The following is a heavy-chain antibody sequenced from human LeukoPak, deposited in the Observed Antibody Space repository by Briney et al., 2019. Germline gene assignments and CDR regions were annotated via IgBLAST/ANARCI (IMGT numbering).Heavy chain of an antibody. CDR2: IVSNGGNT. CDR3: ARGGYYAASDI. Sequence: GGSLRLSCAASGLTFSSHAMHWVRQAPGKGLEYVSAIVSNGGNTYYADSVRGRFTISRDNSKDTVYLQMGSLRPEDTAVYYCARGGYYAASDIWGQGALVTVTS. V-gene: IGHV3-64*02. D-gene: IGHD3-3*01. CDR1: GLTFSSHA. J-gene: IGHJ4*02.